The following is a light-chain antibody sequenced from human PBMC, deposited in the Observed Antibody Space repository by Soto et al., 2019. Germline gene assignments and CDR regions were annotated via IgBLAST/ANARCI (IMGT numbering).Light chain of an antibody. V-gene: IGKV1-9*01. CDR1: QGISSY. Sequence: DIQLTQSPSSLSASVGDRVTITCRASQGISSYLAWYQQKPGKAPKLLIYAASTLQSGVPSRFSGSGSGTEFTLTISSLQPEDFATYYCQQLNSYPLTFGGGTKVEMK. J-gene: IGKJ4*01. CDR3: QQLNSYPLT. CDR2: AAS.